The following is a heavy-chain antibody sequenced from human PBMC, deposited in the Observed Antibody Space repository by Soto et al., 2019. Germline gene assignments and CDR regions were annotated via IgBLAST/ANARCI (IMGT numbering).Heavy chain of an antibody. CDR2: IVVGSGNT. CDR3: AADVARYDILTGYYSLDYYYYGMDV. V-gene: IGHV1-58*01. D-gene: IGHD3-9*01. J-gene: IGHJ6*02. Sequence: AASVKVSCKASGFTFTSSAVQWVRQARGQRLEWIGWIVVGSGNTNYAQKFQERVTITRDMSTSTAYMELSSLRSEDTAVYYCAADVARYDILTGYYSLDYYYYGMDVWGQGTTVTVSS. CDR1: GFTFTSSA.